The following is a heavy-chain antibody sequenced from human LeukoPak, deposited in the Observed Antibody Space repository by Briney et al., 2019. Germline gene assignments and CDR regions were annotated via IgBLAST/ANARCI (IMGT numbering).Heavy chain of an antibody. CDR2: ISAYNGNT. D-gene: IGHD3-10*01. CDR3: ARDGNKYYYGSGSYPFDY. CDR1: GYTFTSYG. V-gene: IGHV1-18*01. J-gene: IGHJ4*02. Sequence: GASVKVSCKASGYTFTSYGISWVRQAPGQGLEWMGWISAYNGNTNYAQKLQGRVTMTTDTSTSTAYMELRSLRSDDTAVYYCARDGNKYYYGSGSYPFDYWGQGTLVTVSP.